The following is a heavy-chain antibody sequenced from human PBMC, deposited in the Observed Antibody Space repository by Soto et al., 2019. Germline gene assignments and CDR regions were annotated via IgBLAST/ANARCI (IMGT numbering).Heavy chain of an antibody. CDR1: NSSLGAFH. Sequence: QAHLEQWGAGLLKPSETLSLTCAIYNSSLGAFHWTWIRQPPGKGLEWIGELIHGGSTNYNPSLKSRVTFSLDTSKSQFSLHVMSVTAADTAVYYCARSPLSYDYVRQTWREVGDSFDVWGRGTSVTVSS. V-gene: IGHV4-34*02. J-gene: IGHJ3*01. CDR3: ARSPLSYDYVRQTWREVGDSFDV. D-gene: IGHD3-10*02. CDR2: LIHGGST.